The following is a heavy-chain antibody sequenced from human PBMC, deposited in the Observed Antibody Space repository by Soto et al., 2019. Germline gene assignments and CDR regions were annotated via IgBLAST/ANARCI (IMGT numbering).Heavy chain of an antibody. CDR1: GDSVSSNSAA. CDR3: ARGISTLRFNYYYYMDV. J-gene: IGHJ6*03. CDR2: TYYRSKWYN. Sequence: SQTLSLTCAISGDSVSSNSAAWNWIRQSPSRGLEWLGRTYYRSKWYNDYAVSVKSRITINPDTSKNQFSLQLNSVTPEDTAVYYCARGISTLRFNYYYYMDVWGKGTTVTRLL. D-gene: IGHD2-2*01. V-gene: IGHV6-1*01.